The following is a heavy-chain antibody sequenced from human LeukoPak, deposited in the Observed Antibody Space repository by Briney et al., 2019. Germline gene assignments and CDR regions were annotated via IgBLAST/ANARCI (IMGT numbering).Heavy chain of an antibody. CDR3: ARGSAWYFVY. D-gene: IGHD6-19*01. J-gene: IGHJ4*02. V-gene: IGHV4-61*01. CDR1: GDSVSSGSSY. Sequence: SETLSLTCTVSGDSVSSGSSYWSWIRQPPGEGLQWLGYIYHSGSTNYNPSLKSRVTISVDASKNQFSLKLSSVTTADTAVYYCARGSAWYFVYWGQGTLVTVSS. CDR2: IYHSGST.